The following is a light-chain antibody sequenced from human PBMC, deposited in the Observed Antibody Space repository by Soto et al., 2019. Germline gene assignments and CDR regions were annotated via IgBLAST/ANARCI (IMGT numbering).Light chain of an antibody. V-gene: IGKV3-20*01. CDR1: QSVSSSY. CDR3: QQYGSSPPYT. J-gene: IGKJ2*01. CDR2: GAS. Sequence: EIVLTQSPGTLSLSPGERATLSCRASQSVSSSYLAWYQQKPGQAPRLLIYGASSRATGIPDRFSGSGSGPDFYLTISILEPEDFAVYYCQQYGSSPPYTFGQGTKLEIK.